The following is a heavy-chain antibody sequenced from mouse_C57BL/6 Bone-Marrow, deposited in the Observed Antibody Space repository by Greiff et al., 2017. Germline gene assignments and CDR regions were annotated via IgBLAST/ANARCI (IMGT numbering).Heavy chain of an antibody. Sequence: VQLQQSGAELARPGASVKLSCKASGYTFTSYGISWVKQRTGQGLEWIGEIYPRSGNTYYNEKFKGKATLTADKSSSTAYMELRSLTSEDSAVYFCARSMVTTYYFDYWGQGTTLTVSS. CDR2: IYPRSGNT. D-gene: IGHD2-2*01. CDR3: ARSMVTTYYFDY. V-gene: IGHV1-81*01. J-gene: IGHJ2*01. CDR1: GYTFTSYG.